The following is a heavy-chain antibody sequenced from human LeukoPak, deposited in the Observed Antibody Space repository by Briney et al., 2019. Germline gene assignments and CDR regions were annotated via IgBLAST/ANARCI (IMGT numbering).Heavy chain of an antibody. CDR1: GFTFSSYS. J-gene: IGHJ5*02. CDR2: IKQDGSDK. CDR3: ARAVAENWFDP. Sequence: PGGSLRLSCAASGFTFSSYSMNWVRQAPGKGLEWVANIKQDGSDKYYVDSVKGRFTISRDNAKNSLYLQMNSLRVEDTAVYYCARAVAENWFDPWGQGTLVTVSS. D-gene: IGHD6-19*01. V-gene: IGHV3-7*01.